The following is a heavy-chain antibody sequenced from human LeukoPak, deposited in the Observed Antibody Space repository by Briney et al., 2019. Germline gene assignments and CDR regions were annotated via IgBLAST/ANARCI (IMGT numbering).Heavy chain of an antibody. V-gene: IGHV1-18*01. J-gene: IGHJ4*02. CDR1: GYTFTSYG. Sequence: ASVKVSCKASGYTFTSYGISWVRQAPGQGLEWMGWISAYNGNTNYAQKLQGRVTMTTDTSTSTAYMELRSLRSDDTAVCYCARVYLGIAAAGTVDYWGQGTLVTVSS. CDR3: ARVYLGIAAAGTVDY. CDR2: ISAYNGNT. D-gene: IGHD6-13*01.